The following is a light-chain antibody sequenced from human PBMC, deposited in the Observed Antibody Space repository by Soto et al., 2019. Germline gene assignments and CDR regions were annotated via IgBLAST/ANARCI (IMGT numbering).Light chain of an antibody. CDR3: QQYYKYAVT. V-gene: IGKV1-5*03. CDR1: QSISVW. CDR2: KAS. J-gene: IGKJ1*01. Sequence: DIPMTQSPSTLSASVGDRVTITCRASQSISVWVAWYQQKPGKAPNVLIYKASTLERGVPSRFAGSGSGTEFTLTISSLQPDDVATYYCQQYYKYAVTFGQGTKVEIK.